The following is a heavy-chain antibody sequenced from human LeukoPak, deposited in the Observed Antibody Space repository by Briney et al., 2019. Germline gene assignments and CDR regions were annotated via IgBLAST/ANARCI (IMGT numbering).Heavy chain of an antibody. CDR3: AKDLGYSYGTYFDY. V-gene: IGHV3-23*01. Sequence: GGSLRLSCAASGFTFSSYAMSWVRQAPGKGLEWVSAISGSGGSTYYADSVKGRFTISRDNSKSTLYLQMNSLRAENTAVYYCAKDLGYSYGTYFDYWGQGTLVTVSS. J-gene: IGHJ4*02. CDR2: ISGSGGST. CDR1: GFTFSSYA. D-gene: IGHD5-18*01.